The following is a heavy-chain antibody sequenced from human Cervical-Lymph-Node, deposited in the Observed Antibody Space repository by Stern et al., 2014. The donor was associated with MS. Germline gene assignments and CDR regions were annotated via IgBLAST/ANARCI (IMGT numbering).Heavy chain of an antibody. V-gene: IGHV3-21*01. J-gene: IGHJ6*02. CDR2: MSSSSNYI. CDR1: GFNFSDYS. D-gene: IGHD2-2*02. Sequence: EDQLVESGGGLVKPGWSLRVSCAASGFNFSDYSMNWVRQAPGKGLEWVSSMSSSSNYINYEDSVKGRCTISRDNSKSSLYLQVDSLRGEDTAMYYCARARTVAIRYGMDVWGQGTTVTVSS. CDR3: ARARTVAIRYGMDV.